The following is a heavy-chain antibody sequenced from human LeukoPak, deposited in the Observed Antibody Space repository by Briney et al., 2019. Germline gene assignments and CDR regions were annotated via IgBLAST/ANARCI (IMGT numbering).Heavy chain of an antibody. CDR2: IIPIFGTA. D-gene: IGHD1-26*01. CDR3: AREVGATLVDWFDP. V-gene: IGHV1-69*05. CDR1: GGTFSSYA. J-gene: IGHJ5*02. Sequence: SVKVSCKASGGTFSSYAISWVRQAPGQGLEWMGGIIPIFGTANYAQKFQGRVTITTDESTSTAYMELGSLRSEDTAVYYCAREVGATLVDWFDPWGQGTLVTVSS.